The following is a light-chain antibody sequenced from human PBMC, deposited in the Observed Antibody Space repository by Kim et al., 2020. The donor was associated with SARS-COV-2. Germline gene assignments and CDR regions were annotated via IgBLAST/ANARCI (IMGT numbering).Light chain of an antibody. V-gene: IGKV1-39*01. J-gene: IGKJ1*01. CDR3: QQSYDFPRT. Sequence: SEVPPRFSGSASGTDFTLTIDSLQPEDFATYYCQQSYDFPRTFSQGTKVDIK.